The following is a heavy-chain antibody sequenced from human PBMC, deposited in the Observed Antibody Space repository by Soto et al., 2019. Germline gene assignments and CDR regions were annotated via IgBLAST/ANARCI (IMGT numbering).Heavy chain of an antibody. CDR3: ARAQKGIAAAENWFDP. V-gene: IGHV4-31*03. Sequence: QVQLQESRPGLVKPSQTLSLTCTVSGGSISSGGYYWSWIRQHPGKGLEWIGYIYYSGSTYYNPSLKSRVTISVDTSKNQFSLKLSSVTAADTAVYYCARAQKGIAAAENWFDPWGQGTLVTVSS. CDR1: GGSISSGGYY. CDR2: IYYSGST. J-gene: IGHJ5*02. D-gene: IGHD6-13*01.